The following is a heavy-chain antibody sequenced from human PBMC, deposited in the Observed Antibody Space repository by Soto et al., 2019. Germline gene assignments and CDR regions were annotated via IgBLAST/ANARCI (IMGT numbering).Heavy chain of an antibody. D-gene: IGHD4-17*01. CDR3: ARGVTTVTTFDY. CDR1: GHSINKAVPY. Sequence: LSLTCTPSGHSINKAVPYGIALHQHPWKGLEWIGYIYYSGSTYYNPSLKSRVTISVDTSKNQFSLKLSSVTAADTAVYYCARGVTTVTTFDYWGQGTLVTVSS. CDR2: IYYSGST. V-gene: IGHV4-31*03. J-gene: IGHJ4*02.